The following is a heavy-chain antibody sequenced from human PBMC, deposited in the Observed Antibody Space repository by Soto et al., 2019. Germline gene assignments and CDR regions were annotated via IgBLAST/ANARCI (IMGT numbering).Heavy chain of an antibody. Sequence: RSLTCTVSGDSVSSGSYYWSWIRQPPGKGLEWIGFIYYTGTTNYNPSLKSRVTISIDRSTNHFSLKLSSATAADTAVYYCARDGYNSPKWFDPWGQGTLVTVSS. CDR1: GDSVSSGSYY. J-gene: IGHJ5*02. V-gene: IGHV4-61*03. D-gene: IGHD5-12*01. CDR2: IYYTGTT. CDR3: ARDGYNSPKWFDP.